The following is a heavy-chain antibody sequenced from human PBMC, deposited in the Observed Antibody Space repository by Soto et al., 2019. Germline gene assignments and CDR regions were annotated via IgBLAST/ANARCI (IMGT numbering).Heavy chain of an antibody. CDR2: IIPLLNTR. CDR3: ARNRYSAGPNAYFQNLDL. Sequence: GASVKVSCKASGDTFSTYGITWVRQAPGQGLEWVGGIIPLLNTRNSAQKLQGRVTISVDESSNTAYMELISLKSDDTAAYFCARNRYSAGPNAYFQNLDLWGTGTLVTVSS. CDR1: GDTFSTYG. J-gene: IGHJ5*02. V-gene: IGHV1-69*13. D-gene: IGHD3-16*01.